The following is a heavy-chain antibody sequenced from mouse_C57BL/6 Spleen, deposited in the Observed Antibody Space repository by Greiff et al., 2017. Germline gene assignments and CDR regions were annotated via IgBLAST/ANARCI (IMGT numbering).Heavy chain of an antibody. D-gene: IGHD1-1*01. V-gene: IGHV1-62-2*01. J-gene: IGHJ4*01. CDR1: GYTFTEYT. Sequence: VQLQQSGAELVKPGASVKLSCKASGYTFTEYTIHWVKQRSGPGLEWIGWFYPGSGSIKSNEKFKEKATLTADKSSSTVYMERSRLTSEGSAVYFCARHLYGNGAMDYGGQGTSVTVSP. CDR2: FYPGSGSI. CDR3: ARHLYGNGAMDY.